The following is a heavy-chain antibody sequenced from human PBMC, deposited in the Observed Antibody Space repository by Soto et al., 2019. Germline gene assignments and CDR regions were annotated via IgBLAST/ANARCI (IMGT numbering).Heavy chain of an antibody. D-gene: IGHD2-2*01. CDR1: GFTFSSYA. CDR2: ISHDGINK. V-gene: IGHV3-30-3*01. CDR3: GRCTSTSCHLGSDY. J-gene: IGHJ4*02. Sequence: QVLLVDSGGGVVKPGRSLRLSCEASGFTFSSYAMNWARQAPGKGLEWVALISHDGINKYYADSVRGRFTISRDSSTNTLYLQMNNLRAADTAVYYCGRCTSTSCHLGSDYWGQGTLVTVSS.